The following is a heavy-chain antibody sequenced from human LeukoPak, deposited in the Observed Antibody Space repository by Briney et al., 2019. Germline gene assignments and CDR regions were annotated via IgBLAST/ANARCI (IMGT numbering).Heavy chain of an antibody. J-gene: IGHJ4*02. V-gene: IGHV3-74*01. CDR3: ARDLRAPPGY. D-gene: IGHD7-27*01. CDR1: GFTFSSYW. Sequence: GGSLRLSCVASGFTFSSYWMYWVRQDPGKGLVWVSSMKGDGRDITYADSVKGRFTISRDNAKNTVYLQMNSLRAEDTGVYYCARDLRAPPGYWGQGTLVTVSS. CDR2: MKGDGRDI.